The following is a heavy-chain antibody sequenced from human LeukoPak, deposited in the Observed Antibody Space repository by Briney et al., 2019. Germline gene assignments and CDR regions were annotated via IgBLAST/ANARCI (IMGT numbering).Heavy chain of an antibody. Sequence: SGGSLRLSCAASGFTFSSYWMSWVRQAPGKGLEWVANIKQDGSEKYYVDSVKGRFAISRDNAKNSLYLQMNSLRAEDAAVYYCASGVVVVVAATVFQHWGQGTLATVSS. CDR1: GFTFSSYW. CDR3: ASGVVVVVAATVFQH. J-gene: IGHJ1*01. CDR2: IKQDGSEK. D-gene: IGHD2-15*01. V-gene: IGHV3-7*01.